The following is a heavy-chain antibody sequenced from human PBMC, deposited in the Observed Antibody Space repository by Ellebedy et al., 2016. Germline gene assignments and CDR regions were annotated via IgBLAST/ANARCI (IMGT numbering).Heavy chain of an antibody. CDR2: INPNSGGT. J-gene: IGHJ4*02. D-gene: IGHD3/OR15-3a*01. V-gene: IGHV1-2*02. CDR1: GYTFTGYY. CDR3: ARAVEGLGRIDY. Sequence: ASVKVSCXASGYTFTGYYMHWVRQAPGQGLEWMGWINPNSGGTNYAQKFQGRVTMTRDTSISTAYMELSRLRSDDTAVYYCARAVEGLGRIDYWGQGTLVTVSS.